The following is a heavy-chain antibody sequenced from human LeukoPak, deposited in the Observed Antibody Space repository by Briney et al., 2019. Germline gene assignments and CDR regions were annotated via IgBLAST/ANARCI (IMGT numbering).Heavy chain of an antibody. Sequence: PGGSLRLSCAASGFTFSNYAMSWVRQAPGKALEWVSALSGSGVNTYYADSVEGRFTISRDNPKNTVYLQMNSLRAEDTAMYYCARDTRDVDWTLGAFDIWGQGTKVTVSS. J-gene: IGHJ3*02. V-gene: IGHV3-23*01. CDR1: GFTFSNYA. D-gene: IGHD3/OR15-3a*01. CDR2: LSGSGVNT. CDR3: ARDTRDVDWTLGAFDI.